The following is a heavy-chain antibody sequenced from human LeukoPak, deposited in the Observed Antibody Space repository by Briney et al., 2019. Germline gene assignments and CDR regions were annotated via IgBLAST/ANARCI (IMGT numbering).Heavy chain of an antibody. V-gene: IGHV3-23*01. CDR3: AKDERNWNYNLASQTYD. J-gene: IGHJ4*02. D-gene: IGHD1-7*01. CDR2: ISGSGVST. CDR1: GFTFSSYA. Sequence: GGSLRLSCAASGFTFSSYAMSWVRQAPGKGLEWVSAISGSGVSTYYADSVKGRFAVSRDNSKNTLYLQMSSLRAEDTAVYYCAKDERNWNYNLASQTYDWGQGTLVTVSS.